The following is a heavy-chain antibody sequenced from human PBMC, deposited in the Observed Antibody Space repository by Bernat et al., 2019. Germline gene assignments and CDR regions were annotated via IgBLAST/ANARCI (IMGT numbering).Heavy chain of an antibody. J-gene: IGHJ5*02. CDR3: ARDPAGYGSAASWFDP. Sequence: QVQLVQSGAEVKKPGSSVKVSCKASGGTFSSYTISWVRQAPGQGLGWMGRIIPTLGIANYEQKFQGRVTITADKSTGTDYMELSSLGSEDTAVYYWARDPAGYGSAASWFDPWGQGTLVTVSS. CDR2: IIPTLGIA. V-gene: IGHV1-69*08. CDR1: GGTFSSYT. D-gene: IGHD3-10*01.